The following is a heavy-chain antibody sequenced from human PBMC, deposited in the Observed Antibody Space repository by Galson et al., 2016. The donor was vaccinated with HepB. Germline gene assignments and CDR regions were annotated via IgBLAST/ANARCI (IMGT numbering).Heavy chain of an antibody. D-gene: IGHD3-22*01. CDR3: ARVGYDSSGYRGNAEYFQH. Sequence: QSGAEVKKPGESLKISCKGSGYSFTSYWIGWVRQMPGKGLEWMGIIYPGDSDIRHSPSFQGQVTISADKSISTAYLQWSSLKASDTAMYYCARVGYDSSGYRGNAEYFQHWGQGTLVTVSS. V-gene: IGHV5-51*01. CDR1: GYSFTSYW. J-gene: IGHJ1*01. CDR2: IYPGDSDI.